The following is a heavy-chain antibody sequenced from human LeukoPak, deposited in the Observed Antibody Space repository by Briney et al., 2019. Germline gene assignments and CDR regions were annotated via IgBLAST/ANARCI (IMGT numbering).Heavy chain of an antibody. J-gene: IGHJ6*02. Sequence: GGSLRLSCAASGFTFSNYWMSWVRQAPGKGLEWVSYISSSGSTIYYADSVKGRFTISRDNAKNSLYLQMNSLRAEDTAVYYCARDSQRAYSSSWDYYGMDVWGQGTTVTVSS. V-gene: IGHV3-11*01. D-gene: IGHD6-13*01. CDR1: GFTFSNYW. CDR2: ISSSGSTI. CDR3: ARDSQRAYSSSWDYYGMDV.